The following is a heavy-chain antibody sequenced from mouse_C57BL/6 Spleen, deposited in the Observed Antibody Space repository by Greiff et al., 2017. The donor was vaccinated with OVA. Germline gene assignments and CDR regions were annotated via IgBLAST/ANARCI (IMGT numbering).Heavy chain of an antibody. V-gene: IGHV1-7*01. CDR3: ARICITTVVATGEYYAMDY. CDR2: INPSSGYT. CDR1: GYTFTSYW. D-gene: IGHD1-1*01. J-gene: IGHJ4*01. Sequence: VQLQQSGAELAKPGASVKLSCKASGYTFTSYWMHWVKQRPGQGLEWIGYINPSSGYTKYNQKFKDKATLTADKSSSTAYMQLSRLTYEDSAVYYCARICITTVVATGEYYAMDYWGQGTSVTVSS.